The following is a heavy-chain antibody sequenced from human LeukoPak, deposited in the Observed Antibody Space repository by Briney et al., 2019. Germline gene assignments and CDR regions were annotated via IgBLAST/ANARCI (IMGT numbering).Heavy chain of an antibody. D-gene: IGHD3-22*01. CDR1: GGSISSYY. CDR3: AGSNTYSSGYYRFDY. Sequence: SETLSLTCTVSGGSISSYYWSWIRQPPGKGLEWIGYIYYSGSTSYNPSLKSRVTISVDTSKNQFSLKLSSVTAADTAVYYCAGSNTYSSGYYRFDYWGQGTLVTVSS. CDR2: IYYSGST. J-gene: IGHJ4*02. V-gene: IGHV4-59*01.